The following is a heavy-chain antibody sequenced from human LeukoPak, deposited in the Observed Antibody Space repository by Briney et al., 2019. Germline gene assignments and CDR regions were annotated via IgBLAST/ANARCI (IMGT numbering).Heavy chain of an antibody. CDR3: ANQVGPPTIFDY. Sequence: GGSLRLSCAASGFTVRSNYMSWVRQAPEKGLEWVSAIYAGDITYYADSVKGRFTISRDSSKNTLFLQMNSLRAEVTAVYYCANQVGPPTIFDYWGQGTLVTVSS. D-gene: IGHD1-26*01. V-gene: IGHV3-66*01. J-gene: IGHJ4*02. CDR1: GFTVRSNY. CDR2: IYAGDIT.